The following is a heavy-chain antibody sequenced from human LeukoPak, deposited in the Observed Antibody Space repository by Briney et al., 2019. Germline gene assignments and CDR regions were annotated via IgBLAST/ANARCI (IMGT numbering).Heavy chain of an antibody. V-gene: IGHV4-34*01. Sequence: SETLSLTCAVYGGSFSGYYWSWIRQPPGKGLEWIGEINHSGSTNYNPSLKSRVTISVDTSKNQFSLKLSSVTAADTAVYYCARGSKPSHNCFDPWGQGTLVTVSS. CDR3: ARGSKPSHNCFDP. CDR1: GGSFSGYY. J-gene: IGHJ5*02. CDR2: INHSGST. D-gene: IGHD4-11*01.